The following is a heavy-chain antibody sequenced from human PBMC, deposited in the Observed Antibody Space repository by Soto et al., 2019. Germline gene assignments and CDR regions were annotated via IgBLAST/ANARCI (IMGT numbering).Heavy chain of an antibody. Sequence: ASVKVSCKASGYTFTSYAMHWVRQAPGQRLEWMGWINAGNGNTKYSQKFQGRVTITRDTSASTAYMELSSLRSEDTAVYYCAKDYYDSSGYYPPALLFPSWGQGTLVTV. J-gene: IGHJ5*02. CDR2: INAGNGNT. D-gene: IGHD3-22*01. V-gene: IGHV1-3*01. CDR3: AKDYYDSSGYYPPALLFPS. CDR1: GYTFTSYA.